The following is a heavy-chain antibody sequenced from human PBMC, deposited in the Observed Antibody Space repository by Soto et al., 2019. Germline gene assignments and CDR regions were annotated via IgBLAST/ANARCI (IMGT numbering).Heavy chain of an antibody. V-gene: IGHV1-18*01. Sequence: ASVKVSCKTSGYNFVNYGVTWVRQAPGQGLEWMGWISGYNGNTNYAQKFQGRVTMTTVTSTSTAYMELRSLRSDDTAVYYCARDEVPAANWLDPWGQGTLVTVSP. J-gene: IGHJ5*02. CDR1: GYNFVNYG. CDR3: ARDEVPAANWLDP. CDR2: ISGYNGNT. D-gene: IGHD2-2*01.